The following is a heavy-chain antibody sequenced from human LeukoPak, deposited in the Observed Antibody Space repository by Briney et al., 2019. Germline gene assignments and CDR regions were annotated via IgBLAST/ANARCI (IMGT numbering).Heavy chain of an antibody. CDR1: GGSISSTSYY. J-gene: IGHJ4*02. CDR2: ISYSGGT. CDR3: ARQMIHYIAAAGHFDY. D-gene: IGHD6-13*01. Sequence: SETLSLTCTVSGGSISSTSYYWGWIRQPPGKGLEWIGSISYSGGTYYNPSLKSRVTISVDTSKNQFSLKLTSVTAADTAVYYCARQMIHYIAAAGHFDYWGQGTLVTVSS. V-gene: IGHV4-39*07.